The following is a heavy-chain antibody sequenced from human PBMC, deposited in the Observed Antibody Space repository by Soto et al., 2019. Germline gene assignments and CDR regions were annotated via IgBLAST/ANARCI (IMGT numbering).Heavy chain of an antibody. CDR1: GFTFSSYG. CDR3: AKDIVPVSSSPGWFDP. CDR2: ISYDGSNK. D-gene: IGHD6-6*01. Sequence: GGSLRLSCAASGFTFSSYGMHWVRQAPGKGLEWVAVISYDGSNKYYADSVKGRFTISRDNSKNTLYLQMNSLRAEDTAVYYCAKDIVPVSSSPGWFDPWGQGTLVTVSS. J-gene: IGHJ5*02. V-gene: IGHV3-30*18.